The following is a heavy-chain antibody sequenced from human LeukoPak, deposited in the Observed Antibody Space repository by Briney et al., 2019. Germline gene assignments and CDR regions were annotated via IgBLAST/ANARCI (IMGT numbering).Heavy chain of an antibody. D-gene: IGHD5-18*01. CDR3: ARVKRLGYSYGDAFDI. CDR1: GGSISSGDYY. J-gene: IGHJ3*02. Sequence: SETLSLTCTVSGGSISSGDYYWSWIRQPPGKGLEWIGYIYYSGSTYYNPSLKRRVTISVDTSKNQFSLKLSSVTAADTAVYYCARVKRLGYSYGDAFDIWGQGTMVTVSS. CDR2: IYYSGST. V-gene: IGHV4-30-4*08.